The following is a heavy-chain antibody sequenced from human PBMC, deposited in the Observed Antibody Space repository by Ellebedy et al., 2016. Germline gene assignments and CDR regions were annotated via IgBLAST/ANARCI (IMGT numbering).Heavy chain of an antibody. CDR2: IYYSGST. V-gene: IGHV4-39*07. CDR1: GGSISSSSDY. CDR3: ARDRADYYDSSGYSKYYYYYGMDV. J-gene: IGHJ6*02. D-gene: IGHD3-22*01. Sequence: SETLSLTCTVSGGSISSSSDYWGWIRQPPGKGLEWIGSIYYSGSTYYNPSLKSRVTISVDTSKNQFSLKLSSVTAADTAVYYCARDRADYYDSSGYSKYYYYYGMDVWGQGTTVTVSS.